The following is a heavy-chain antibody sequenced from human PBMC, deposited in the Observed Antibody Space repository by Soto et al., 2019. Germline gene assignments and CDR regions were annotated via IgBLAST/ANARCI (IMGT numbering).Heavy chain of an antibody. CDR1: GITFDYYA. V-gene: IGHV3-23*01. CDR3: GKAANYYDTSGFYYYPDY. J-gene: IGHJ4*02. Sequence: EVQLLESGGGLVQPGGSLRLSCATSGITFDYYAMNWVRQAPGKGLEWVAGIAKSGGSAHYAGSVKGRFNISRDNSKNTLFLEMNSLRAADTALYYCGKAANYYDTSGFYYYPDYWGQGTLVTVSS. CDR2: IAKSGGSA. D-gene: IGHD3-22*01.